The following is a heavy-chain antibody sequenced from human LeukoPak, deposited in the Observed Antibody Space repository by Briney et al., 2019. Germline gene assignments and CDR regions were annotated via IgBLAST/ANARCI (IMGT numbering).Heavy chain of an antibody. CDR2: ISSSGSTI. V-gene: IGHV3-11*01. Sequence: GGSLRLSCAASGLTFSDSYMSWIRQAPGKGLEWVSYISSSGSTIFYADSVEGRFTISRDNAKNSVYLQMNSLRAEDTAVYYCAKGILLVPPGTRYFDYWGQGTLVTVSS. D-gene: IGHD2-2*01. J-gene: IGHJ4*02. CDR1: GLTFSDSY. CDR3: AKGILLVPPGTRYFDY.